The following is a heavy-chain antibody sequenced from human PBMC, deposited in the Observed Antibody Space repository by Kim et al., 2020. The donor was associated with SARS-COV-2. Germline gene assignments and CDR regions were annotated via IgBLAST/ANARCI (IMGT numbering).Heavy chain of an antibody. D-gene: IGHD3-10*01. CDR3: ARCVPYGSGSYRYYFDY. V-gene: IGHV1-3*01. CDR2: INAGNGNT. CDR1: GYTFTSYA. Sequence: ASVKVSCKASGYTFTSYAMHWVRQAPGQRLEWMGWINAGNGNTKYSQKFQGRVTITRDTSASTAYMELSSLRSEDTAVYYCARCVPYGSGSYRYYFDYWGQGTLVTVSS. J-gene: IGHJ4*02.